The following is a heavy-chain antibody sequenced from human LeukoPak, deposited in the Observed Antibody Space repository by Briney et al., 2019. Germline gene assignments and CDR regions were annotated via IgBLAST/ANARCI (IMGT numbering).Heavy chain of an antibody. J-gene: IGHJ5*02. V-gene: IGHV3-30*04. CDR2: ISFDGSDK. Sequence: PGGSLRLSCAASGFTFSSYAMHWVRQAPGKGLEWVALISFDGSDKYYADSVKGRCTISRDNSKNTLYLQMNSLRAEDTAVYYCARAPYAPEYSGYDGASNWFDPWGQGTLVTVSS. CDR3: ARAPYAPEYSGYDGASNWFDP. D-gene: IGHD5-12*01. CDR1: GFTFSSYA.